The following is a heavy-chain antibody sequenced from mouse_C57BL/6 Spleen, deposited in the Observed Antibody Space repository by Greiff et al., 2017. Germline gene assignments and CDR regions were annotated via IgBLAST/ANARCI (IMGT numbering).Heavy chain of an antibody. Sequence: QVQLKQSGAELARPGASVKMSCKASGYTFTSYTMHWVKQRPGQGLEWIGYINPSSGYTKYNQKFKDKATLTADKSSSTAYMQLSSLTSEDSAVYYCARSGYYGSSSPYYAMDYWGQGTSVTVSS. J-gene: IGHJ4*01. CDR2: INPSSGYT. CDR3: ARSGYYGSSSPYYAMDY. D-gene: IGHD1-1*01. V-gene: IGHV1-4*01. CDR1: GYTFTSYT.